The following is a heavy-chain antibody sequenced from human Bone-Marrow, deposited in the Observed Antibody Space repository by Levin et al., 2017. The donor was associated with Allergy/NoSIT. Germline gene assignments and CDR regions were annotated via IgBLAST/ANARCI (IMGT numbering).Heavy chain of an antibody. CDR3: AKIGAARYCGGDCYSDY. D-gene: IGHD2-21*02. J-gene: IGHJ4*02. Sequence: GGSLRLSCAASGFTFSSYGMHWVRQAPGKGLEWVAVISYDGNIKDYADSVKGRFTISRDNSKNTLYLQMSSLRAEDTALYYCAKIGAARYCGGDCYSDYWGQGTLVTVSS. CDR2: ISYDGNIK. CDR1: GFTFSSYG. V-gene: IGHV3-30-3*02.